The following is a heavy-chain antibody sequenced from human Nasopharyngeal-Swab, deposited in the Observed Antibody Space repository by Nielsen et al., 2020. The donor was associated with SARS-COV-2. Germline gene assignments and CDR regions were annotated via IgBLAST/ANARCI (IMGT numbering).Heavy chain of an antibody. CDR3: ARDATGDEYFDY. D-gene: IGHD7-27*01. CDR2: MNPKSGVT. J-gene: IGHJ4*02. V-gene: IGHV1-2*02. Sequence: WERQAPGQGLEWMGWMNPKSGVTSYAQKFQGRVTMTWDTSTSTAYMELSRLRSDDTAVYYCARDATGDEYFDYWGQGTLVTVSS.